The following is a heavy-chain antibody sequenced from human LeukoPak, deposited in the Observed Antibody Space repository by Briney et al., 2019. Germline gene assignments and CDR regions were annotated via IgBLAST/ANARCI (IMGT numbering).Heavy chain of an antibody. CDR3: ARDGKHIAVPGVRYPMDV. CDR2: IIPIFGTA. V-gene: IGHV1-69*05. Sequence: SVKVSCKASGGTFSSYAISWVRQAPGQGLEWMGGIIPIFGTANYAQKFQDRVTITSDSSANTAYMEFSSLRSEDSAVYYCARDGKHIAVPGVRYPMDVWGQGTTVTVS. J-gene: IGHJ6*02. D-gene: IGHD6-19*01. CDR1: GGTFSSYA.